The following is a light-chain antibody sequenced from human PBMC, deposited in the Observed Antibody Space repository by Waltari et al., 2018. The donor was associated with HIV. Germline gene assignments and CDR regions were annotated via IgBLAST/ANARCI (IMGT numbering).Light chain of an antibody. J-gene: IGKJ1*01. Sequence: DIQMTQAPSTVSTSVGGRITITCRANQSIDTWLAWYQQTPGKAPKLLVYKTSSLPSGVPARFSGSGSGTEFTLTISSLQPDDFATYYCQHYNTSSPWTFGQGTRVDI. CDR2: KTS. CDR1: QSIDTW. V-gene: IGKV1-5*03. CDR3: QHYNTSSPWT.